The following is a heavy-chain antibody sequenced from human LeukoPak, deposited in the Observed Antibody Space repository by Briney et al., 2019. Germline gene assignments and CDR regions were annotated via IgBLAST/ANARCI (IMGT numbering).Heavy chain of an antibody. D-gene: IGHD3-10*01. CDR3: AKESYNPLWDYCFDF. Sequence: GGSLRLSCATSGLTFDDYAIHWVRQAPGKGLEWVSVISGDGGSTYYAESVEGRFTISRDSSKNSLYLQMNSLRIEDTALYYCAKESYNPLWDYCFDFWGQGTLVTVSS. V-gene: IGHV3-43*02. J-gene: IGHJ4*02. CDR1: GLTFDDYA. CDR2: ISGDGGST.